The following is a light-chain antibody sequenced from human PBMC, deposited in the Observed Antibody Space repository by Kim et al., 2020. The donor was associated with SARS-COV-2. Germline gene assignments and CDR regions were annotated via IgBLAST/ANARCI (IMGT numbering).Light chain of an antibody. V-gene: IGKV3-15*01. J-gene: IGKJ1*01. CDR2: GAS. CDR1: QSVSSN. CDR3: QQYNNWPPT. Sequence: SPVERATLSCRASQSVSSNLAWYQQKPGQAPRLLIYGASTRATGIPVRFSGSGSGTEFTLTISSLQSEDFAVYYCQQYNNWPPTFGQGTKVDIK.